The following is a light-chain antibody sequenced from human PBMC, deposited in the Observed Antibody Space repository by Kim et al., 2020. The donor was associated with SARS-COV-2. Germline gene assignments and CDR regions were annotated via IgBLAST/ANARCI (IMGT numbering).Light chain of an antibody. V-gene: IGLV1-40*01. CDR3: QSYDSSLSGSYV. J-gene: IGLJ1*01. CDR2: GNS. CDR1: GSNSETGYE. Sequence: ATISCAGRGSNSETGYEVHWCKQLPGTAPKLLIYGNSNRPSGVPGRFSGSKSGTSASLAITGLQAEDEADYYCQSYDSSLSGSYVFGTGTKVTVL.